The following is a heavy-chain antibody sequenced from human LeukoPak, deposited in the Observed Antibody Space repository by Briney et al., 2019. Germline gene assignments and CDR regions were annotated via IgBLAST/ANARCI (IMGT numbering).Heavy chain of an antibody. CDR1: GFTFSSYA. CDR2: ISGSGGST. CDR3: ARDRGWSQTYGSGTYGLDY. V-gene: IGHV3-23*01. J-gene: IGHJ4*02. D-gene: IGHD3-10*01. Sequence: PGGSLRLSCAASGFTFSSYAMSWVRQAPGKGLEWVSAISGSGGSTYYADSVKGRFTISRDNSKNTLYLQMNSLRPDDTAVYYCARDRGWSQTYGSGTYGLDYWGQGMLVTVSS.